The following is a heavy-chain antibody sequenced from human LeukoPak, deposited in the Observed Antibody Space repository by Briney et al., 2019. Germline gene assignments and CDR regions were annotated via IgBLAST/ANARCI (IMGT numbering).Heavy chain of an antibody. CDR1: GGSFSGYY. D-gene: IGHD3-10*01. CDR3: VRVLGSYFDY. J-gene: IGHJ4*02. CDR2: INHSGST. Sequence: SETLSLTCAVYGGSFSGYYWSWIRQPPGKGLEWIGEINHSGSTNYNPSLKSRVTISVDTSKNQFSLRLSSVTAADTAVYYCVRVLGSYFDYWGQGTLVTVSS. V-gene: IGHV4-34*01.